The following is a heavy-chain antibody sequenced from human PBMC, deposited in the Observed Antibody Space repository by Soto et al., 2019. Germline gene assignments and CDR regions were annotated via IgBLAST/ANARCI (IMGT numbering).Heavy chain of an antibody. CDR3: ARVTGDYAEYFQH. V-gene: IGHV3-66*01. CDR2: IYSGGST. CDR1: GFTVSSNY. D-gene: IGHD4-17*01. Sequence: EVQLVESGGGLVQPGGSLRLSCAASGFTVSSNYMSWVRQAPGKGLEWVSVIYSGGSTYYADSVKGRLTISRDNSKNTLYLQMNSLRAEDTAVYYCARVTGDYAEYFQHWGQGTMVTVSS. J-gene: IGHJ1*01.